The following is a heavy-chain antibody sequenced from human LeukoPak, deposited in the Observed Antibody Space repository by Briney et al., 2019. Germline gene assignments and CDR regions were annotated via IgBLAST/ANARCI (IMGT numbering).Heavy chain of an antibody. CDR2: IYHSGST. CDR1: GGSISTYY. V-gene: IGHV4-59*01. Sequence: SGTLPLTCTLSGGSISTYYWSWIRQPPGKGLEWIGYIYHSGSTNYNPSLKSRVTISVDTSKNQFSLKLSSVTAADTAVYYCARGGGYASPIGYWGQGALVTVSS. J-gene: IGHJ4*02. D-gene: IGHD5-12*01. CDR3: ARGGGYASPIGY.